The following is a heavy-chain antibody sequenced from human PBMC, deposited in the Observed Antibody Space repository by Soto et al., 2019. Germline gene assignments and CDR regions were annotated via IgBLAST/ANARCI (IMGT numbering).Heavy chain of an antibody. V-gene: IGHV3-48*01. CDR2: ISSSSSTI. D-gene: IGHD6-13*01. CDR3: ARWSYSSSWSNDY. CDR1: GFTFSTYS. Sequence: PGGSLRLSCAASGFTFSTYSMNWVRQAPGKGLEWVSYISSSSSTIYYADSVKGRFTISRDNAKNSLYLQMNSLRAEDTAVYYCARWSYSSSWSNDYWGQGTLVTVSS. J-gene: IGHJ4*02.